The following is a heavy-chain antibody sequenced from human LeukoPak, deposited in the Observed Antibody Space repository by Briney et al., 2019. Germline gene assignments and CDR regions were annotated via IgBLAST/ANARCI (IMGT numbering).Heavy chain of an antibody. Sequence: SETLSLTCTVSGYSISSGYQWGWIRQPPGKGLEWIGNINHGGITNYNPSLKSRVVISVDMSKNQFSLRLTSVTAADTAVYYCARDLGHGGDSDYWGQGTLVIISS. CDR1: GYSISSGYQ. D-gene: IGHD4-23*01. CDR3: ARDLGHGGDSDY. V-gene: IGHV4-38-2*02. CDR2: INHGGIT. J-gene: IGHJ4*02.